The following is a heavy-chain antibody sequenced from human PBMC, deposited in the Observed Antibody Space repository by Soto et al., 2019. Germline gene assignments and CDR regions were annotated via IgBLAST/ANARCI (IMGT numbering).Heavy chain of an antibody. V-gene: IGHV4-31*03. CDR3: ARDPEIPGYVYYYGMDV. D-gene: IGHD6-13*01. J-gene: IGHJ6*02. Sequence: QVQLQESGPGLVKPSQTLSLTCTVSGGSISSGGYYWSWIRQHPGKGLEWIGYIYYSGSTYYNPSLKSRVTISVDTSKNQFSLKLSSVTAADTAVYYCARDPEIPGYVYYYGMDVWGQGTTVTVSS. CDR2: IYYSGST. CDR1: GGSISSGGYY.